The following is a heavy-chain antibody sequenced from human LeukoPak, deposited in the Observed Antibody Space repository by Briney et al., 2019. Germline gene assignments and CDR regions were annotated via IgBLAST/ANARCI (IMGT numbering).Heavy chain of an antibody. Sequence: PSETLSLTCTVSGGSFSSGTYYWSWIRQPPGKGLEWIGYIYYSGSTNYNPSLKSRVTISVDTSKNQFSLKLSSVTAADTAVYYCALQNLRPLQGYYFDYWGQGTLVTVSS. D-gene: IGHD2-15*01. V-gene: IGHV4-61*01. CDR3: ALQNLRPLQGYYFDY. CDR2: IYYSGST. CDR1: GGSFSSGTYY. J-gene: IGHJ4*02.